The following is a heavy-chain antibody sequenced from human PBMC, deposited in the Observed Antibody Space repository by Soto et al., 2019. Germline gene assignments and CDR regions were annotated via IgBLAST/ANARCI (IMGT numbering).Heavy chain of an antibody. J-gene: IGHJ4*02. Sequence: SETLSLTCTVSGGSISSCSYYWGWIRQPPGKGLEWIGSIYYSGSTYYNPSLKSRVTISVDTSKNQFSLKLSSVTAADTAVYYCARRYGGYGFFDYWGQGTLVTVSS. CDR3: ARRYGGYGFFDY. CDR1: GGSISSCSYY. V-gene: IGHV4-39*01. D-gene: IGHD4-17*01. CDR2: IYYSGST.